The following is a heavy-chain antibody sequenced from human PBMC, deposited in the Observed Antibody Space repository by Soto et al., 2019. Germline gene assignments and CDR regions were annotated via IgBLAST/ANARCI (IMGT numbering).Heavy chain of an antibody. V-gene: IGHV1-46*04. Sequence: QVQLVQSGAEVKKPGASVKVSCKASGYTFTSYYMHWVRQAPGQGLEGMGIINPSGGSTSYAQKWQGRVTMTRDTSTSTVYMELSSLRSEHTAVYYCARQWLAPRPWNWFDPWGRGTLVTVSS. CDR2: INPSGGST. D-gene: IGHD6-19*01. CDR1: GYTFTSYY. CDR3: ARQWLAPRPWNWFDP. J-gene: IGHJ5*02.